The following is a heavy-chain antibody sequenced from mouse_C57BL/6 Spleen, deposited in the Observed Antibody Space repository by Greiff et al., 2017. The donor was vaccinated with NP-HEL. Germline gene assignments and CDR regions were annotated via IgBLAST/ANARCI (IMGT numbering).Heavy chain of an antibody. Sequence: EVKLMESGGDLVKPGGSLKLSCAASGFTFSSYGMSWVRQTPDKRLEWVATISSGGSYTYYPDSVKGRFTISRDNAKNTLYLQMSSLKSEDTAMYYCARLYYGSSYWYFDVWGTGTTVTVSS. CDR1: GFTFSSYG. D-gene: IGHD1-1*01. CDR3: ARLYYGSSYWYFDV. CDR2: ISSGGSYT. V-gene: IGHV5-6*01. J-gene: IGHJ1*03.